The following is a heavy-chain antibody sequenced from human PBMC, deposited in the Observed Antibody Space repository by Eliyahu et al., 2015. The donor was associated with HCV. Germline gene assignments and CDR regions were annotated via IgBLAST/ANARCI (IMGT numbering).Heavy chain of an antibody. Sequence: EVELVEAGGGLVKPGGSLRLSCAASGFKFSGYSMNWVRQAPGKGLEWVSFISTSSSYIHYADSTNGRFTISRDNARNSLYLQMDSLRADDTAVYYCARGAAAARRLYSYFDIWGRGTPVTVSS. V-gene: IGHV3-21*06. D-gene: IGHD6-13*01. CDR3: ARGAAAARRLYSYFDI. J-gene: IGHJ2*01. CDR1: GFKFSGYS. CDR2: ISTSSSYI.